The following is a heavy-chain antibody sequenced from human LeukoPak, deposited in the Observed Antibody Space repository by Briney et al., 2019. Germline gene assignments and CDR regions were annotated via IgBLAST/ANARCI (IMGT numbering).Heavy chain of an antibody. CDR3: ARDGKYYYGSGSSAYYMDV. J-gene: IGHJ6*03. CDR2: INHSGST. Sequence: SETLSLTCAVYGGSFSGYYWSWIRQPPGKGLEWIGEINHSGSTNYNPSLKSRVTISVDTSKNQFSLKLSSVTAADTAVYYCARDGKYYYGSGSSAYYMDVWGKGTTVTISS. D-gene: IGHD3-10*01. V-gene: IGHV4-34*01. CDR1: GGSFSGYY.